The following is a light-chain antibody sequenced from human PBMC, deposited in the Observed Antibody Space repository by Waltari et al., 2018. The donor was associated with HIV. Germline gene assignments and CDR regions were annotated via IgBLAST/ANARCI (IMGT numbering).Light chain of an antibody. J-gene: IGKJ3*01. CDR3: QQTYFTPLFT. V-gene: IGKV1-39*01. CDR2: AAS. CDR1: QAVSNH. Sequence: DIQMTQSPSSLSASVADRVTITCRASQAVSNHLNWYQQKPGKAPKLLIYAASTLQSGVPSRFSGRGSGTDFTLTITNLQPEDLATYYCQQTYFTPLFTFGPGTIVDDK.